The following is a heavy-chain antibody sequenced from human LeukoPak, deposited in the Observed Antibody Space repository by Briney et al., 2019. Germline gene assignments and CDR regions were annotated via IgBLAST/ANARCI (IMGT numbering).Heavy chain of an antibody. D-gene: IGHD2-2*01. J-gene: IGHJ4*02. CDR3: ARGYDCSSTGCFGHYFDY. V-gene: IGHV4-59*11. CDR2: IYYSGST. Sequence: SETLSLTCTVSGGSISSHYWSWIRQPPGKGLEWIGYIYYSGSTNYNPSLKSRVTISVDTSKNQFSLKLSSVTAADTAVYYCARGYDCSSTGCFGHYFDYWGQGTLVTVSS. CDR1: GGSISSHY.